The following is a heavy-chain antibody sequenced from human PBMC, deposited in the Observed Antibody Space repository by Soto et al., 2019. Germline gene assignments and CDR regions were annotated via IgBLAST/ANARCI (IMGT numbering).Heavy chain of an antibody. CDR2: IIPIFGTA. CDR1: GGTFSSYA. CDR3: AREEDYLYFNYSRCDAFDI. Sequence: SVKVSCKASGGTFSSYAISWVRQAPGQGLEWMGGIIPIFGTASYAQKFQGRVTITADKSTSTAYMELSSLRSEDTAVYYCAREEDYLYFNYSRCDAFDIWGQGTMVTVSS. D-gene: IGHD4-4*01. V-gene: IGHV1-69*06. J-gene: IGHJ3*02.